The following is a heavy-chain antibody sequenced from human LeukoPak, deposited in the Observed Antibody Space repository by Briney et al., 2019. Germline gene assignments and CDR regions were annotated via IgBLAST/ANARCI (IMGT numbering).Heavy chain of an antibody. CDR2: ISYDGSNK. CDR3: ARGGKIAAAGRGIRGPYGMDV. CDR1: GFTFSSYA. V-gene: IGHV3-30-3*01. D-gene: IGHD6-13*01. J-gene: IGHJ6*02. Sequence: GRSLRLSCAASGFTFSSYAMHWVRQAPGKGLEWVAVISYDGSNKYYADSVKGRFTISRDNSKNTLYLQRNSLRAEDTAVYYCARGGKIAAAGRGIRGPYGMDVWGQGTTVTVSS.